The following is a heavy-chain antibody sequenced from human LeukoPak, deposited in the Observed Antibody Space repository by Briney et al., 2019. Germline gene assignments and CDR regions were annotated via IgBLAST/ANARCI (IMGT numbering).Heavy chain of an antibody. D-gene: IGHD5-18*01. CDR2: ISCSSSYI. J-gene: IGHJ4*02. Sequence: GGSLRLSCAASGFTFSSYSMNWVRQAPGKGLEWVSSISCSSSYIYYADSVKGRFTISRDNAKNSLYLQMNSLRAEDTAVYYCARDMDTAMVTGSPFDYWGQGTLVTVSS. CDR3: ARDMDTAMVTGSPFDY. V-gene: IGHV3-21*01. CDR1: GFTFSSYS.